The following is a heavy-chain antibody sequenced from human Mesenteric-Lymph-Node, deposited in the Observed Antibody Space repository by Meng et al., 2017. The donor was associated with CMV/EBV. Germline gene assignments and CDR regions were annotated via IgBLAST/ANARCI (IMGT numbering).Heavy chain of an antibody. J-gene: IGHJ4*02. V-gene: IGHV4-34*01. CDR2: INHSGST. CDR1: GGSFSGYY. D-gene: IGHD4-23*01. Sequence: QVQQWGAGPLTPSETLSLPCAVYGGSFSGYYWSWIRQPPGKGLEWIGEINHSGSTNYNPSLKSRVTISVDTSKNQFSLKLSSVTAADTAVYYCARHQRWLKSEGGFNYWGQGTLVTVSS. CDR3: ARHQRWLKSEGGFNY.